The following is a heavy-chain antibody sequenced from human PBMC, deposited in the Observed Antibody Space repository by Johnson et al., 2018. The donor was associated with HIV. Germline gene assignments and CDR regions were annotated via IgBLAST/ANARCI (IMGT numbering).Heavy chain of an antibody. J-gene: IGHJ3*01. CDR2: IWYDGSNK. CDR3: AKAFGPVGGGVLEGFGN. V-gene: IGHV3-33*06. CDR1: GFTFSSYG. D-gene: IGHD2-8*01. Sequence: QVQLVESGGGVVQPGRSLRLSCTASGFTFSSYGMHWVRQAPGKGLEWVAVIWYDGSNKYYGDSVKGRFTISRYNSKNTGYLQMNSLKAEDTAVYYCAKAFGPVGGGVLEGFGNRGQGTMVTVSS.